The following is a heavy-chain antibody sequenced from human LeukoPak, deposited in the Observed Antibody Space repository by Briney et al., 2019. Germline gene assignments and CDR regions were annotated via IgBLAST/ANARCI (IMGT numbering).Heavy chain of an antibody. Sequence: PSETLSLTCTVSGGSISSYYWSWIRQPPGKGLEWIGYIYYSGSTNYNPSLKSRVTISVDTSKNQFSLKLSSVTAADTAVYYCARDGGGGFFDYWGQGTLVTVSS. CDR1: GGSISSYY. J-gene: IGHJ4*02. CDR2: IYYSGST. D-gene: IGHD2-15*01. V-gene: IGHV4-59*01. CDR3: ARDGGGGFFDY.